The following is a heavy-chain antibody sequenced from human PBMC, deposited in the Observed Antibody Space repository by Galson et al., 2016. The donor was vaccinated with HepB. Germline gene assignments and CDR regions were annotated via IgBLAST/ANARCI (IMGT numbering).Heavy chain of an antibody. V-gene: IGHV3-23*01. J-gene: IGHJ3*02. CDR3: AKDRANYGDYGFTDASDI. D-gene: IGHD4-17*01. Sequence: SLRLSCAASGFTFSSYAMNWVRQAPGKGLEWVSLISGSGASTYYADSVRGRFTISRDNSKNTLYLQINSMRAEETAVYYCAKDRANYGDYGFTDASDICGQGTMVTVSS. CDR2: ISGSGAST. CDR1: GFTFSSYA.